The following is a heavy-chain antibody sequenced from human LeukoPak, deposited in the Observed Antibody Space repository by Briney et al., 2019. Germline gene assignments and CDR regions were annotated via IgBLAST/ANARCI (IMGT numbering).Heavy chain of an antibody. D-gene: IGHD2-15*01. V-gene: IGHV3-74*01. CDR1: GFTFSSYW. J-gene: IGHJ5*02. CDR2: INSDGSST. CDR3: ARGLDIVVVVAANRFDWFDP. Sequence: GGSLRLSCAASGFTFSSYWMHWFRQAPGKGLVWVSRINSDGSSTSYADSVKGRFTISRDNAKNTLYLQMNSLRAEDTAVYYCARGLDIVVVVAANRFDWFDPWGQGTLVTVSS.